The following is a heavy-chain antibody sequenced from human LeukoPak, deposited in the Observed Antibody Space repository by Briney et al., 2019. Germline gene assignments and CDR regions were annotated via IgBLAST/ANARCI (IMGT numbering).Heavy chain of an antibody. D-gene: IGHD6-13*01. V-gene: IGHV7-4-1*02. CDR1: GYTFTVYA. CDR2: INTNTGNP. CDR3: ARVIAAADRRAFDI. J-gene: IGHJ3*02. Sequence: ASVKVSCKPSGYTFTVYAMSCVPQAPRQRLGWVGWINTNTGNPTYAQRFTGRFVFSLDTSVSTAYLQISSLKAEDTAVYYCARVIAAADRRAFDIWGQGTMVTVSS.